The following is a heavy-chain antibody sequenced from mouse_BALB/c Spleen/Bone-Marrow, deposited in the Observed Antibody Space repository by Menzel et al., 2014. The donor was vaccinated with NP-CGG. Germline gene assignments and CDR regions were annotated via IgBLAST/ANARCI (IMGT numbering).Heavy chain of an antibody. CDR3: ARGYCDYVYAMDY. CDR2: IDPANGNT. V-gene: IGHV14-3*02. Sequence: EVQLQQSGAELVKPGASVKMSCTASGFNIKDTYMHWVKQRPEQGLEWIGRIDPANGNTKYDPKFQGKATITADTSSNTAYLQLSSLTSEDTAVYYCARGYCDYVYAMDYWGQGTSVTVSS. CDR1: GFNIKDTY. D-gene: IGHD2-4*01. J-gene: IGHJ4*01.